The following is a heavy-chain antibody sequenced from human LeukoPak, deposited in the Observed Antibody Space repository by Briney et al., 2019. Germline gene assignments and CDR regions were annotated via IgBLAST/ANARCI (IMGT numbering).Heavy chain of an antibody. CDR3: VGTSSSWYRAYYFDY. CDR2: INHSGST. Sequence: SETLSLTCAVYGGSFSGYYWSWIRQPPGKGLEWIGEINHSGSTNYNPSLKSRVTISVETSKNQFSLKLSSVTAADTAVYYCVGTSSSWYRAYYFDYWGQGTLVTVSS. J-gene: IGHJ4*02. V-gene: IGHV4-34*01. D-gene: IGHD6-13*01. CDR1: GGSFSGYY.